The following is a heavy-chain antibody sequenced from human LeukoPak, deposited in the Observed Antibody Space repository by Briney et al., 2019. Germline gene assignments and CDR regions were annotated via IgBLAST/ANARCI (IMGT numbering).Heavy chain of an antibody. D-gene: IGHD3-3*01. J-gene: IGHJ3*02. V-gene: IGHV1-69*13. Sequence: GASVKVSCKASGGTFSSYAISWVRQAPGQGLEWMGGIIPIFGTANYAQTFQGRVTITADESTSTAYMELSSLRSEDTAVYYCARDKIRFLESRAFDIWGQGTMVTVSS. CDR1: GGTFSSYA. CDR3: ARDKIRFLESRAFDI. CDR2: IIPIFGTA.